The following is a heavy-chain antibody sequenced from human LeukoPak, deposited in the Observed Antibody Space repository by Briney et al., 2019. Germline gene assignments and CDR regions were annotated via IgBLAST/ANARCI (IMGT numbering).Heavy chain of an antibody. Sequence: SETLSLTCTVSGGSISSGSYYWSWIRQPAGKGLEWIGRIYTSGSTNYNPSLKSRVTISVDTSKNQFSLKLSSVTAADTAVYYCARDRYSSGWYMGAFDIWAKGQWSPSLQ. CDR3: ARDRYSSGWYMGAFDI. V-gene: IGHV4-61*02. J-gene: IGHJ3*02. D-gene: IGHD6-19*01. CDR2: IYTSGST. CDR1: GGSISSGSYY.